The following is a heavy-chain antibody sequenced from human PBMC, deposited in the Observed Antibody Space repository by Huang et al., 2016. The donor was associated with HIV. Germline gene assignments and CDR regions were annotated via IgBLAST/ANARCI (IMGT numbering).Heavy chain of an antibody. V-gene: IGHV3-7*01. CDR3: ATKTAAMDI. J-gene: IGHJ6*02. Sequence: VESGGRLVQPGGSIRLSCVGSTFRFGAYWMSWVSQSPGKGLEWVGNIKQDESENYYVDSVKGRFNISRDNAKKVLFLEMNNVRVEDTATYYCATKTAAMDIWGQVTTVTVS. CDR2: IKQDESEN. D-gene: IGHD1-7*01. CDR1: TFRFGAYW.